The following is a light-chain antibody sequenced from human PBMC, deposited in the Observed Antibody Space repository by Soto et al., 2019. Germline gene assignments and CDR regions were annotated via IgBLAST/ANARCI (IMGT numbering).Light chain of an antibody. CDR2: GAY. J-gene: IGKJ4*01. CDR3: QLYHYY. Sequence: DMQMTQSPSTLSASVGDRVTITCRANQTINDWLAWYQQKPGKAPKLLIYGAYNLQTGVPSRFSGSGAGTEFTLTISSLQPDAFATYYCQLYHYYFGGGTKVDFK. CDR1: QTINDW. V-gene: IGKV1-5*03.